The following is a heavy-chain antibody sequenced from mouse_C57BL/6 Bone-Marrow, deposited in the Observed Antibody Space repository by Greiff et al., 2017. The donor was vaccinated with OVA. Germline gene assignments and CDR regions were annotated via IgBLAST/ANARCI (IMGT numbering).Heavy chain of an antibody. J-gene: IGHJ4*01. CDR1: GYTFTDYY. CDR2: IYPGSGDT. Sequence: VQLQQSGAELVRPGASVKLSCKASGYTFTDYYINWVKQRPGQGLEWIARIYPGSGDTYYNEKFKGKATLTAEKASSTAYMQLSSLTSEDSSVYSCESCAMDYWGQGTSVTVSS. V-gene: IGHV1-76*01. CDR3: ESCAMDY.